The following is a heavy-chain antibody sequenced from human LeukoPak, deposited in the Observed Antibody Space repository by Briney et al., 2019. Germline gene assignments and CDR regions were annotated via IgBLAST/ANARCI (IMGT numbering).Heavy chain of an antibody. CDR1: GFTFGSYA. CDR2: ISGGSEDT. Sequence: GGSLRLSCTASGFTFGSYAMSWVRQAPGKGPEWVSSISGGSEDTYYADSVKGRFTISRDNSKSTLNLQLNSLRAEDTAVYYCARTIAQYSNSWLYFYYGLDVWGQGTTVTVSS. J-gene: IGHJ6*02. D-gene: IGHD6-13*01. V-gene: IGHV3-23*01. CDR3: ARTIAQYSNSWLYFYYGLDV.